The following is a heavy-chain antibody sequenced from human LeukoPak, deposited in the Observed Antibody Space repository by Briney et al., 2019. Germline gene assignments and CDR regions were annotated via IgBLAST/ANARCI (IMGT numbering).Heavy chain of an antibody. CDR2: ISYDGSNK. V-gene: IGHV3-30-3*02. D-gene: IGHD3-22*01. CDR1: GFTFSSYA. CDR3: AKPYYYDSSTGDYFDY. Sequence: GGSLRLSCAASGFTFSSYAMHWVRQAPGKGLEWVAVISYDGSNKYYADSVKGRFTISRDNSKNTLYLQMNSLRAEDTAVYYCAKPYYYDSSTGDYFDYWGQGTLVTVSS. J-gene: IGHJ4*02.